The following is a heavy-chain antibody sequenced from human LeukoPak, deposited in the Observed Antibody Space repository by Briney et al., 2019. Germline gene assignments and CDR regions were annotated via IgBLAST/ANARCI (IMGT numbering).Heavy chain of an antibody. Sequence: SETLSLTCSVSDGSINSDTYYWGWIRQPPGKGLEWIASIYSGGNTFHNPSLKSRVTISLDTSKNQFSLKLSSVTAADTAVYYCARGKSKVVPAANFDYWGQGTLVTVSS. CDR1: DGSINSDTYY. J-gene: IGHJ4*02. CDR3: ARGKSKVVPAANFDY. V-gene: IGHV4-39*07. CDR2: IYSGGNT. D-gene: IGHD2-2*01.